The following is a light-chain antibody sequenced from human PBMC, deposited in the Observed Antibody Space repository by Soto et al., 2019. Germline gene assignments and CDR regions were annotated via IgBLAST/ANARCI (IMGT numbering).Light chain of an antibody. CDR2: DVS. Sequence: QSALTQPASVSGSPGQSITISCTGTSSDVGGYNYVSWYQQHPGKAPKLMIYDVSNRASGVSNRFSGSKSGNTASLTISGLQGEDEGDHYCSSYTSSSTYVFGTGIKLTVL. CDR1: SSDVGGYNY. J-gene: IGLJ1*01. V-gene: IGLV2-14*01. CDR3: SSYTSSSTYV.